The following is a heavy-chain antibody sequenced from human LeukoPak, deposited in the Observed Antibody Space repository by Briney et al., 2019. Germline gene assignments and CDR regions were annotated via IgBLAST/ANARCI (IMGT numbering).Heavy chain of an antibody. Sequence: SETLSLTCTVSGGSISSVDYYWSWIRQPPGKGLEWIGYIYYSGSTYYNPSLKSRVTISVDTSKNQFFLKLSSVTAADTAVYYCARDRRLGLSSPNYYYYMDVWGKGTTVTVSS. J-gene: IGHJ6*03. CDR3: ARDRRLGLSSPNYYYYMDV. CDR2: IYYSGST. CDR1: GGSISSVDYY. D-gene: IGHD3-16*01. V-gene: IGHV4-30-4*08.